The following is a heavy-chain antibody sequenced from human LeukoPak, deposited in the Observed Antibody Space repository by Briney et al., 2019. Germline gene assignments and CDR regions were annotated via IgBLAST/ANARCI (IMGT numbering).Heavy chain of an antibody. CDR2: IIPIFGTA. CDR3: ARDLIEDYGGNSDFDY. J-gene: IGHJ4*02. D-gene: IGHD4-23*01. Sequence: GASVKVSCKASGGTFSSYAISWVRQAPGQGLEWMGGIIPIFGTANYAQKFQGRVTITADESTSTAYMELSSLRSDDTAVYYCARDLIEDYGGNSDFDYWGQGTLVTVSS. V-gene: IGHV1-69*13. CDR1: GGTFSSYA.